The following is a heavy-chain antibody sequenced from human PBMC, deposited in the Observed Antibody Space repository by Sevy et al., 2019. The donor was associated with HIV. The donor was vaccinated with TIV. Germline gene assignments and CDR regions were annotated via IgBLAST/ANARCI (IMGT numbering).Heavy chain of an antibody. D-gene: IGHD4-4*01. CDR2: ISSSRSYR. V-gene: IGHV3-21*01. J-gene: IGHJ4*02. Sequence: GGSLRLSCAASGFTFSSYSMNWVRQAPGKGLEWVSSISSSRSYRYYADSVKGRFTISRDNAKTSVFLQMNGLRAEDTAVYYCARGYSNYLIDYWGQGTMVTVSS. CDR1: GFTFSSYS. CDR3: ARGYSNYLIDY.